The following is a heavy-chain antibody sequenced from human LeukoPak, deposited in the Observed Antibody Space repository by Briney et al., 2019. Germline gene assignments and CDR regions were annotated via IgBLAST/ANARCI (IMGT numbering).Heavy chain of an antibody. Sequence: PSETLSLTCGVSGDSVSSIGYSWSWIRQPPGRGLEWIGFIYHSGSTNYNPSLKSRVTISVDKSKNQFSLKLSSVTAADTAVYYCAREGISGKQAFDIWGQGTMVTVSS. CDR2: IYHSGST. D-gene: IGHD1-26*01. V-gene: IGHV4-30-2*01. CDR1: GDSVSSIGYS. J-gene: IGHJ3*02. CDR3: AREGISGKQAFDI.